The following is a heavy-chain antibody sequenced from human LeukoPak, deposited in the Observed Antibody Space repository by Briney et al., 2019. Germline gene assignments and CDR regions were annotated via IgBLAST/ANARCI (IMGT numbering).Heavy chain of an antibody. J-gene: IGHJ4*02. CDR2: IMPFLDVA. Sequence: SVKVSCKASGDTFSDYTFSWVRQAPGQGLEWMGRIMPFLDVANYAPKFQGRVTLTADKSTSTAYMELSDLKSEDTAVYYCARDHCSGGSCHGGHWGQGTLVTVSS. D-gene: IGHD2-15*01. CDR3: ARDHCSGGSCHGGH. V-gene: IGHV1-69*04. CDR1: GDTFSDYT.